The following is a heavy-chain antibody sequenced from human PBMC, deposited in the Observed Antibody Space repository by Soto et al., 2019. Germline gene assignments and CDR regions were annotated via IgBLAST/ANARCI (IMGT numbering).Heavy chain of an antibody. V-gene: IGHV3-11*06. CDR1: GFTFSVYY. Sequence: GGSLRLSCAASGFTFSVYYMSWIRQAPGKGLEWVSYISSSSYTNYADSLKFRFTISRDNAKNSLYLQMNSLRAEDTAVYYCARAAWFGELSPFDYWGQGTLVTVSS. CDR3: ARAAWFGELSPFDY. D-gene: IGHD3-10*01. CDR2: ISSSSYT. J-gene: IGHJ4*02.